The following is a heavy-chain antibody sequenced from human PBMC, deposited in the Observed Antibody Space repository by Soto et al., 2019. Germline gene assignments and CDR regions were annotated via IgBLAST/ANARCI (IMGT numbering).Heavy chain of an antibody. D-gene: IGHD6-19*01. CDR2: IDPSDSYT. CDR1: GYSFTSYW. Sequence: LGESLKISCKGSGYSFTSYWISWVRQMPGKGLEWMGRIDPSDSYTNYSPSFQGHVTISADKSISTAYLQWSSLKASDTAMYYCARLGIAVEDYYYYGMDVWGQGTKVTSP. CDR3: ARLGIAVEDYYYYGMDV. J-gene: IGHJ6*02. V-gene: IGHV5-10-1*01.